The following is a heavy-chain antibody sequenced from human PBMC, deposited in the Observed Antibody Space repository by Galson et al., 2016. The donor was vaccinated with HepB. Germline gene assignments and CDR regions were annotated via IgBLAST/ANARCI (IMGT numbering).Heavy chain of an antibody. CDR3: SRRDGGMGTTMLDY. CDR1: GDSISRSSYY. V-gene: IGHV4-39*01. Sequence: ETLSLTCTVSGDSISRSSYYWGWIRQSPGKGLEWIGSIYYSGSTSYNPSLKSRVTISLDTSNNQFSLKLSSVTAADTVVYYCSRRDGGMGTTMLDYWGRGTLVTVSS. D-gene: IGHD1-26*01. J-gene: IGHJ4*02. CDR2: IYYSGST.